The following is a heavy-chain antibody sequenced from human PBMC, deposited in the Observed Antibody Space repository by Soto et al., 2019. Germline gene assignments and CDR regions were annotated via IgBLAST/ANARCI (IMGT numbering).Heavy chain of an antibody. CDR2: ISSSSSYI. CDR1: GFTFSSYS. V-gene: IGHV3-21*01. Sequence: GGSLRLSCAASGFTFSSYSMNWVRQAPGKGLEWVSSISSSSSYIYYADSVKGRFTISRDNAKNSLYRQMNSLRAEDTAVYYCARVFNRFGVVTSGAFDSWGQGTMVTVSS. CDR3: ARVFNRFGVVTSGAFDS. J-gene: IGHJ3*02. D-gene: IGHD3-3*01.